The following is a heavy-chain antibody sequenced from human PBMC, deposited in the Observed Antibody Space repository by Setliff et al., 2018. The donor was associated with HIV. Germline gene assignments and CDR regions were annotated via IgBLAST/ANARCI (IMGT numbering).Heavy chain of an antibody. V-gene: IGHV4-31*03. CDR2: IYYSGST. J-gene: IGHJ4*02. Sequence: SETLSLTCTVSGDYISSGGYYWSWIRQHPGKGLEWIGYIYYSGSTYYNPSLQSRVTISVDTSKNHFSLKLNSVTAADTAVYYCARGEALEWELPFDYWGQGTLVTVSS. CDR3: ARGEALEWELPFDY. CDR1: GDYISSGGYY. D-gene: IGHD1-26*01.